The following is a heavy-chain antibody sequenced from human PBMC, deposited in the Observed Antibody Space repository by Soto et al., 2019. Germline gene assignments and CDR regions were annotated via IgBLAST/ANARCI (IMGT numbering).Heavy chain of an antibody. V-gene: IGHV3-23*01. J-gene: IGHJ4*02. CDR2: ISTGGGST. CDR1: GFTFSGSA. D-gene: IGHD2-2*01. CDR3: ARNALRGYCSSSRCYFDP. Sequence: GGSLRRSCAASGFTFSGSAMSWVRQAPGKGLEWVSGISTGGGSTDYADSVKGRFTISRDNSKNTLYLQMSSLRAEDTAVYYCARNALRGYCSSSRCYFDPWGQGTLVTVSS.